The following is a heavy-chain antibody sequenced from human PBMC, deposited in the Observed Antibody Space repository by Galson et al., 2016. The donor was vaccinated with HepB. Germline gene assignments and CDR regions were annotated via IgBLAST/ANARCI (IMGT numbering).Heavy chain of an antibody. D-gene: IGHD2-2*01. V-gene: IGHV4-59*03. CDR1: GDSIKNYY. CDR3: AGSSPSGDF. CDR2: MYHSGPP. J-gene: IGHJ4*02. Sequence: ETLSLTCTVSGDSIKNYYWTWIRQPPGRGLEWIGYMYHSGPPTYSPSLRSRVAMSVDTSENQFALKLTSVTAADTAMYYCAGSSPSGDFWVQGTLVTVSS.